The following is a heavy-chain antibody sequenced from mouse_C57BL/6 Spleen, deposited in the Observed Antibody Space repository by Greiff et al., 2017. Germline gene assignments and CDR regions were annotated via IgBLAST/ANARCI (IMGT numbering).Heavy chain of an antibody. CDR1: GYTFTDYY. D-gene: IGHD4-1*01. Sequence: VQLQQSGPELVKPGASVKLSCKASGYTFTDYYMNWVKQSHGKSLEWIGDIYPNNGGTSYNQKFKGKATLTVDKSSNTAYIRLRSLTSEDSAVYRCERYGWDEYYFDYWGQGTTLTVSS. CDR3: ERYGWDEYYFDY. V-gene: IGHV1-26*01. J-gene: IGHJ2*01. CDR2: IYPNNGGT.